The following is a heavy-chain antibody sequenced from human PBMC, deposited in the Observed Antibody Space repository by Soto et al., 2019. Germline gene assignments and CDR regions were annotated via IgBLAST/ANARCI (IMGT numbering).Heavy chain of an antibody. Sequence: QEQLVESGGGVVQPGKSLRLSCAASGFTYRDSVMHWVRQAPGKGLEWIAGISSDGIGTHYADSVRGRFTISRDNSKNELSLEINGLVADDTSLYYCAREDHSSGRAGPFRLWGQGTLVTVSS. D-gene: IGHD3-22*01. CDR2: ISSDGIGT. J-gene: IGHJ1*01. V-gene: IGHV3-30*01. CDR1: GFTYRDSV. CDR3: AREDHSSGRAGPFRL.